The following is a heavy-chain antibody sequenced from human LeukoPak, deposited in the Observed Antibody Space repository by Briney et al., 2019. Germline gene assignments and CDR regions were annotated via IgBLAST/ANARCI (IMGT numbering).Heavy chain of an antibody. V-gene: IGHV1-8*03. J-gene: IGHJ6*03. Sequence: ASVKVSCKASGYTFTSYDINWVRQATGQGLEWMGWMNPNSGNTGYAQKFQGRVTITRNTSISTAYMELSSLRSEDTAVYYCARALVPAATYYYYYYMDVWGKGTTVTVSS. D-gene: IGHD2-2*01. CDR2: MNPNSGNT. CDR1: GYTFTSYD. CDR3: ARALVPAATYYYYYYMDV.